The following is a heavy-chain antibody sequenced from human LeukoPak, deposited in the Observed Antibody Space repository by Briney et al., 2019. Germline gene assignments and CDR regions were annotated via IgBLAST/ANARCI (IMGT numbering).Heavy chain of an antibody. V-gene: IGHV3-53*05. CDR1: GFSVSGTL. CDR3: TRDRARTQSWVEFDL. J-gene: IGHJ5*02. D-gene: IGHD4-11*01. CDR2: IYDDDRT. Sequence: PGGSLRLSCTASGFSVSGTLMDWVRQGPGKGLEWVSVIYDDDRTVYTDSVKGRFTISRDSSKNTVYLQMNSLRPDDSAVYYCTRDRARTQSWVEFDLWGLGTLVTVSS.